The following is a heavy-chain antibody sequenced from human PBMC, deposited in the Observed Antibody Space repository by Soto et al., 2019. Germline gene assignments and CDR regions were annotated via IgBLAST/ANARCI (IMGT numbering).Heavy chain of an antibody. CDR2: IYYSGST. CDR1: GGSISTYY. J-gene: IGHJ4*02. D-gene: IGHD3-10*01. Sequence: SETLSLTCTVSGGSISTYYWSWIRQAPGRGLEWIGYIYYSGSTNYNPSLKSRVTISVDTSRNQFSLKLSSVTTADTAVYYCARDRSSGPANNYYFDYWGQGTLVTVSS. CDR3: ARDRSSGPANNYYFDY. V-gene: IGHV4-59*01.